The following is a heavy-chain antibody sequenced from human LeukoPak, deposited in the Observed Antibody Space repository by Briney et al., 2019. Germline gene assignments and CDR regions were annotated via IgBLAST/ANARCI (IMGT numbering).Heavy chain of an antibody. J-gene: IGHJ4*02. Sequence: NPSETLSLTCSVSGASINSHYWTWIRQPARKGLEWIGRIYISGSTNYSPSLKSRVTMSVDTSKHQFSLNLISVTAADTAVYYCARALNPLTGTYYFDYWGQGTLVTVSS. D-gene: IGHD4/OR15-4a*01. CDR1: GASINSHY. V-gene: IGHV4-4*07. CDR2: IYISGST. CDR3: ARALNPLTGTYYFDY.